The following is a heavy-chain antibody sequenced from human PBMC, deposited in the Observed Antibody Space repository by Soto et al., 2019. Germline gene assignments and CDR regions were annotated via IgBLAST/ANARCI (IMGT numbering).Heavy chain of an antibody. CDR3: ARDEAMSWSRDIDH. Sequence: QVQLVESGGGVVQPGRSLRLSCAASGFTFSSYALHWVRQAPGKGLEWVAVISYDGNNNYYADSVKGRFTITRDNSKNTLYMEINSLRPEDTAVYYCARDEAMSWSRDIDHWGQGTLVTVSS. J-gene: IGHJ4*02. CDR1: GFTFSSYA. V-gene: IGHV3-30-3*01. CDR2: ISYDGNNN.